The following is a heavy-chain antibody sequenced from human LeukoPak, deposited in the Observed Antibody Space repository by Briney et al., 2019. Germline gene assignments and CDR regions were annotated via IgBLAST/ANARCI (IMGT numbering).Heavy chain of an antibody. J-gene: IGHJ6*03. CDR2: IYYSGST. V-gene: IGHV4-34*01. CDR1: GGSFSGYY. Sequence: SETLSLTCAVYGGSFSGYYWSWIRQPPGKGLEWIGSIYYSGSTYYNPSLKSRVTISVDTSKNQFSLKLSSVTAADTAVYYCARVTTAGSYYMDVWGKGTTVTVSS. D-gene: IGHD1-1*01. CDR3: ARVTTAGSYYMDV.